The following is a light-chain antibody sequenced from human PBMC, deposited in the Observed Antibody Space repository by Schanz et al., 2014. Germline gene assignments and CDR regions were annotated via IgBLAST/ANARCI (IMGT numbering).Light chain of an antibody. CDR1: ESVSSN. CDR2: GAS. V-gene: IGKV3-20*01. J-gene: IGKJ2*01. CDR3: QQYGSAPMYT. Sequence: EIVMTQSPVTLSVSPGERATLSCRASESVSSNLAWYEQKPGQAPRLLVYGASTRATGIPDRFSGSGSGTDFTLTISRLEPEDFAVYYCQQYGSAPMYTFGQGTKLEF.